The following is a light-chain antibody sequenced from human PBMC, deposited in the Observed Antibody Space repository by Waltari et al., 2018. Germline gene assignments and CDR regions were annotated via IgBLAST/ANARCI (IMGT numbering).Light chain of an antibody. V-gene: IGLV3-19*01. J-gene: IGLJ2*01. CDR3: NSRETSDYHVV. CDR1: SLRIYY. CDR2: GKN. Sequence: SSELTQDPAVSVALGQTVRITCHGDSLRIYYAPWYQQKPGQAPLLVFSGKNNRPSGVADRCAGSSSGNTASLTITGAQAEDEADYYCNSRETSDYHVVFGGGTKLTVL.